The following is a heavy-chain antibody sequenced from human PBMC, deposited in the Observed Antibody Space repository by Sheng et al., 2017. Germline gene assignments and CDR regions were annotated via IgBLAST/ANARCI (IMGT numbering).Heavy chain of an antibody. Sequence: QVTLRESGPALVKPTQTLTLTCSLSGFSITTTGMCVTWIRQPPGKSLEWLARIDWDDDKFYSTSLQTRLAISKDTSKNQVVLTMTNMDPVDTGTYYCARMQKGGREHSSSSNYYYIDFWGRG. D-gene: IGHD6-6*01. CDR1: GFSITTTGMC. CDR2: IDWDDDK. CDR3: ARMQKGGREHSSSSNYYYIDF. J-gene: IGHJ6*03. V-gene: IGHV2-70*17.